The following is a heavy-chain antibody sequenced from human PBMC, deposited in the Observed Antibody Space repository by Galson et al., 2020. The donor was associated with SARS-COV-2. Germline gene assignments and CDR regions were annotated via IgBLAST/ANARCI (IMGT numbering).Heavy chain of an antibody. J-gene: IGHJ6*02. CDR2: IYYSGST. D-gene: IGHD5-12*01. CDR3: AGQWLPHKYYYYYGMDV. Sequence: SETLSLTCTVSGGSISSSSYYWGWIRQPPGKGLEWIGSIYYSGSTYYNPSLKSRVTIPVDTSKNQFSLKLSSVTAADTAVYYCAGQWLPHKYYYYYGMDVWGQGTTVTVSS. V-gene: IGHV4-39*01. CDR1: GGSISSSSYY.